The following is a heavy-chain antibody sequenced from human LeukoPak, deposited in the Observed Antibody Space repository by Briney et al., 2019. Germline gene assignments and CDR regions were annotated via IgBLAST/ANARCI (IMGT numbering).Heavy chain of an antibody. CDR2: ISAYNGNT. D-gene: IGHD3-10*01. CDR3: AREPPITYYYGSGSQDY. Sequence: GASVKVSCKASGYTFTSYGISWVRQAPGQGLEWMGWISAYNGNTNYAQKLQGRVTMTTDTSTSTAYMELRSLRSDDTAVYYCAREPPITYYYGSGSQDYWGQGTLVTVSS. J-gene: IGHJ4*02. V-gene: IGHV1-18*01. CDR1: GYTFTSYG.